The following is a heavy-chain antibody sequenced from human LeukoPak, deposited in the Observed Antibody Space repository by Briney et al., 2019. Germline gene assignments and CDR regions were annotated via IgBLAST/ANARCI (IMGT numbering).Heavy chain of an antibody. J-gene: IGHJ6*02. CDR1: GYTFTSYD. V-gene: IGHV1-8*01. CDR3: ARGGITMVRGVITNLGYYYGMDV. Sequence: ASVKVSCKASGYTFTSYDINWVRQATGQGLEWMGWMNPDSGNTGYAQKFQGRVTMTRNTSISTAYMELSSLRSEDTAVYYCARGGITMVRGVITNLGYYYGMDVWGQGTTVTVSS. D-gene: IGHD3-10*01. CDR2: MNPDSGNT.